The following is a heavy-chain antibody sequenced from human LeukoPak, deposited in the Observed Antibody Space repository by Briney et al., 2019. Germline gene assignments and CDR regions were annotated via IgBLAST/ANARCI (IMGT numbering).Heavy chain of an antibody. CDR1: GYTFTSYA. V-gene: IGHV1-3*01. D-gene: IGHD1-26*01. CDR3: ARVSSGSLLNWFDP. CDR2: INAGNGNT. Sequence: ASVKVSCKASGYTFTSYAMHWVRQAPGQRLEWMGWINAGNGNTKYSQKFQGRVTITRDTSASTAYMELGSLRSEDTAVYYCARVSSGSLLNWFDPWGQGTLVTVSS. J-gene: IGHJ5*02.